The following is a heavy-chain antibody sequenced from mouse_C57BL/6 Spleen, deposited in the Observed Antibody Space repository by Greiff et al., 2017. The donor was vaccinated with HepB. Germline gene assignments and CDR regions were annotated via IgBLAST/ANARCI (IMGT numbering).Heavy chain of an antibody. CDR2: IWSGGST. CDR3: ARNPTVADYYAMDY. D-gene: IGHD1-1*01. Sequence: VQLVESGPGLVQPSQSLSITCTVSGFSLTSYGVHWVRQSPGKGLEWLGVIWSGGSTDYNAAFISRLSISKDNSKSQVFFKMNSLQADDTAIYYCARNPTVADYYAMDYWGQGTSVTVSS. CDR1: GFSLTSYG. V-gene: IGHV2-2*01. J-gene: IGHJ4*01.